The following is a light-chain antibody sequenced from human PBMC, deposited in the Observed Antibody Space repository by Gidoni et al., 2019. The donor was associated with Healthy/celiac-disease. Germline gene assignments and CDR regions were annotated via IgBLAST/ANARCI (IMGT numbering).Light chain of an antibody. J-gene: IGKJ1*01. V-gene: IGKV1-39*01. Sequence: DIQMTPSPSSLSASVGDRVTITCRASQSISSYLNWYQQKPGKAHKLLIYAASSLQSGVPSRFSGSGSGTDFTLTISSLQPEDFATYYCQQSYSTTETFGQGTKVEIK. CDR3: QQSYSTTET. CDR1: QSISSY. CDR2: AAS.